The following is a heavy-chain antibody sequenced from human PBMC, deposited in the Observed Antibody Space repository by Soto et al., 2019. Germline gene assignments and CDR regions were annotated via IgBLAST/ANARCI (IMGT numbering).Heavy chain of an antibody. Sequence: GASVKVSCKASGYTFTSYYMHWVRQAPGQGLEWMGIINPSGGSTSYAQKFQGRVTMTRDTSTSTVYMELSSLRSEDTAVYYCARDSSEMATPRYYYYGMDVWGQGTTVTVSS. CDR3: ARDSSEMATPRYYYYGMDV. V-gene: IGHV1-46*01. CDR1: GYTFTSYY. D-gene: IGHD5-12*01. CDR2: INPSGGST. J-gene: IGHJ6*02.